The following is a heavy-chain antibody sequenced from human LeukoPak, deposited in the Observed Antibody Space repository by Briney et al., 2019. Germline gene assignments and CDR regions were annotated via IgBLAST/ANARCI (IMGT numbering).Heavy chain of an antibody. CDR2: ISWNSGSI. V-gene: IGHV3-9*01. Sequence: GGSLRLSCAASRFTFDDYAMHWVRQAPGKGLEWVSGISWNSGSIGYADSVKGRFTISRDNAKNSLYLQMNSLRAEDTALYYCAKGRYYYDSSGSDREYYFDYWGQGTLVTVSS. CDR3: AKGRYYYDSSGSDREYYFDY. J-gene: IGHJ4*02. CDR1: RFTFDDYA. D-gene: IGHD3-22*01.